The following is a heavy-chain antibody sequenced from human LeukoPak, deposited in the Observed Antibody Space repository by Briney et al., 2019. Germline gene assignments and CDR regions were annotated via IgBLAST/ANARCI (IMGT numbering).Heavy chain of an antibody. CDR1: GYIFSNYW. CDR2: IYPGDYET. Sequence: GASLQISCEGSGYIFSNYWIGGGRQLPGKGVEGMGIIYPGDYETRYSPSFQGLVTISVDKSISTAYLQWSSLKASDTAMYYCAIPPGYCGNDCSFDHWGQGTLVTVSS. J-gene: IGHJ4*02. V-gene: IGHV5-51*01. CDR3: AIPPGYCGNDCSFDH. D-gene: IGHD2-21*02.